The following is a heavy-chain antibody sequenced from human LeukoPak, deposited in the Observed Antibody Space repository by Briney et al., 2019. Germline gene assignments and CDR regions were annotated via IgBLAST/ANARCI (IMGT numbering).Heavy chain of an antibody. D-gene: IGHD6-19*01. J-gene: IGHJ3*02. CDR2: ISSSSSTI. V-gene: IGHV3-48*02. CDR3: ARSPGGWSFLAFDI. Sequence: PGGSLRLSCAASGFTFSSYSMNWVRQAPGKGLEWVSYISSSSSTIYYADSVKGRFAISRDNAKNSLYLQMNSLRDEDTAVYYCARSPGGWSFLAFDIWGQGTMVTVSS. CDR1: GFTFSSYS.